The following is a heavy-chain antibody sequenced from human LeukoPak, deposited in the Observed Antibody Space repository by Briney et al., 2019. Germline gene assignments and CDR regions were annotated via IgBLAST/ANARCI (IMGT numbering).Heavy chain of an antibody. CDR1: RYTFTDYY. CDR3: ARGGWSLGYCSSPSCLDWFDP. Sequence: GASVKVSCKASRYTFTDYYMHWVRQAPGQGLEWMGWINPNSGGTNYAQKFQGRVTMTRDTSISAAYMELSRLRSDDTAVYYCARGGWSLGYCSSPSCLDWFDPWGQGTLVTVSS. J-gene: IGHJ5*02. V-gene: IGHV1-2*02. D-gene: IGHD2-2*01. CDR2: INPNSGGT.